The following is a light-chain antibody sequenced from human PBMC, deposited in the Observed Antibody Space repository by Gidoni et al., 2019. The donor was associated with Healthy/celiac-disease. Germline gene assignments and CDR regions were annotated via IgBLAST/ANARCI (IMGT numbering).Light chain of an antibody. CDR2: AAS. V-gene: IGKV1-39*01. J-gene: IGKJ1*01. Sequence: DIQMTQSPSSLSASVGDRVTITCRASQSISSYLNWYQQKPGKAPKLLIYAASSLQSGVPSRFSGSGSGKDVTLTISSLKPEDFATYYCQQSYSTPKTCGQGTKVEIK. CDR1: QSISSY. CDR3: QQSYSTPKT.